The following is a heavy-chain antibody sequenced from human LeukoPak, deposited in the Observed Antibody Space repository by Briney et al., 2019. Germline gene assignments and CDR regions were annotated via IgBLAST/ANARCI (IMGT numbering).Heavy chain of an antibody. CDR1: GGSISSYY. V-gene: IGHV4-4*09. CDR3: ARVIAAAGSGYYFDY. J-gene: IGHJ4*02. CDR2: IYTSGST. D-gene: IGHD6-13*01. Sequence: SETLSLTCTVSGGSISSYYWSWIRQPPGKGLEWIGYIYTSGSTNYNPSLKSRVTISVDTSKNQFSLKLSSVTAADTAVYYCARVIAAAGSGYYFDYWGQGTLVTVSS.